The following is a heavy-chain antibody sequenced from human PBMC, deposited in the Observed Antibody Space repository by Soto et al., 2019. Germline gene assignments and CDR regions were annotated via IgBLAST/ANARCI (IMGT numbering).Heavy chain of an antibody. CDR1: GGTFSNYT. CDR3: ESVSGGGHFVL. V-gene: IGHV1-69*02. Sequence: QVQLVQSGAEVKKPGSSVKVSCKASGGTFSNYTISWVRQAAGQGHELMGRIIPILRMADYAQKFQSRVTIPADKSTGTAYMELSSLRCEDTAVYYCESVSGGGHFVLWGQGTLETVSP. D-gene: IGHD3-16*01. CDR2: IIPILRMA. J-gene: IGHJ4*02.